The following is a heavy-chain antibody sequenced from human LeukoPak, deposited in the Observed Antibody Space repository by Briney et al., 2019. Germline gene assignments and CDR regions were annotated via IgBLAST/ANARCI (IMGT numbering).Heavy chain of an antibody. CDR2: ISSSSSHI. J-gene: IGHJ5*02. V-gene: IGHV3-21*01. D-gene: IGHD3-10*01. CDR3: ARDAYGRGNWFDP. Sequence: GGSLRLSCVASGXTFSSYSMNWVRQAPGKGLEWVSSISSSSSHIYYADSMKGRFTISRDNAKNSLYLQMNSLRAEDTAVYYCARDAYGRGNWFDPWGQGTLVTVSS. CDR1: GXTFSSYS.